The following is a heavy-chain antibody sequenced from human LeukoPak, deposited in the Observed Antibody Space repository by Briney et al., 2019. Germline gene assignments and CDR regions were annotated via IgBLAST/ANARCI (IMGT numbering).Heavy chain of an antibody. D-gene: IGHD3-22*01. V-gene: IGHV4-39*01. Sequence: KTSETLSLTCTVSGGSIGSSSYYWGWIRQPPGQGLECIGSMYYSGSTYYNPPLKSRVTISVDTSKNQFSLNLRSVTAADTAVYYCVRLNGGYYEAIFDYWGQGTLVTVSS. CDR2: MYYSGST. J-gene: IGHJ4*02. CDR1: GGSIGSSSYY. CDR3: VRLNGGYYEAIFDY.